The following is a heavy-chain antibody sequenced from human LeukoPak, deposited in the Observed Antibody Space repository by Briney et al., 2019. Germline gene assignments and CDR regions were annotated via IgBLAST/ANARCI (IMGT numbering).Heavy chain of an antibody. J-gene: IGHJ4*02. V-gene: IGHV5-51*01. Sequence: PGESLQISCQGSGYSFTSYWIGWVRQLPGKGLEWMGIIYPGDSDTRYSPSFQGQVTISADKSISTAYLQWSSLKASDTAMYYCARQRGYSGYDLEYWGQGTLVTVSS. CDR2: IYPGDSDT. CDR1: GYSFTSYW. CDR3: ARQRGYSGYDLEY. D-gene: IGHD5-12*01.